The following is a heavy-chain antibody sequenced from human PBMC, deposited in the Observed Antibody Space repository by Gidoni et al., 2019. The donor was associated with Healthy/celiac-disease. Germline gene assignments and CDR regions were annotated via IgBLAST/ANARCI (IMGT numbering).Heavy chain of an antibody. J-gene: IGHJ4*02. D-gene: IGHD3-3*01. Sequence: QVQLVESGGGVVQPGRSLRLSCAASGFTFSRYGMHWVRQAPGKGLEWVAVIWYDGSNKYYADSVKGRFTISRDNSKNTLYLQMNSLRAEDTAVYYCARDYQRGVRFLEWLLAYWGQGTLVTVSS. CDR3: ARDYQRGVRFLEWLLAY. V-gene: IGHV3-33*01. CDR2: IWYDGSNK. CDR1: GFTFSRYG.